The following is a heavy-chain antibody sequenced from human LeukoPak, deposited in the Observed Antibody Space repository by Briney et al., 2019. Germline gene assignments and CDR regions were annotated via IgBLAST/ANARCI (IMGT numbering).Heavy chain of an antibody. CDR1: GYTFTDYY. D-gene: IGHD2-2*01. CDR3: ARANFLYCSSSTCLFDY. Sequence: SVKVSCKASGYTFTDYYMHWVRQAPGQGFEWMGGINPNDGDTNYAQKFQGRVTMTRDTSISTAHMEVSRLRSDDTAVYYCARANFLYCSSSTCLFDYWGQGTLVTVSS. J-gene: IGHJ4*02. V-gene: IGHV1-2*02. CDR2: INPNDGDT.